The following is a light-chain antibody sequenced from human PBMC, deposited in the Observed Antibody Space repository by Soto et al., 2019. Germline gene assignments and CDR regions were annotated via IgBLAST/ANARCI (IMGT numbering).Light chain of an antibody. Sequence: DIQMTQSPSTLSASVGDRVTITCRASQSISGSLAWYQQKPGKAPKLLIYEASNLKSGVPSRFSGSGSGTEYTLTIISLQPDDSAGYYCQQYNGYWTFGQGTRVEIK. J-gene: IGKJ1*01. V-gene: IGKV1-5*03. CDR3: QQYNGYWT. CDR1: QSISGS. CDR2: EAS.